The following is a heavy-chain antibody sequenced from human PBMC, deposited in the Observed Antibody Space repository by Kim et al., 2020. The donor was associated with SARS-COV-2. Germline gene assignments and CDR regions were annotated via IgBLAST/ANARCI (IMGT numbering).Heavy chain of an antibody. CDR2: ISGDGGTT. Sequence: GGSLRLSCAASGFTLSSYWMHWVRQPPGKGLVWVSRISGDGGTTTYADSVKGRFTISRDNAKNTLYLQMNSVRAEDTAMFYCARVRGGYAFDASDIWGQGTIVTVSS. CDR3: ARVRGGYAFDASDI. V-gene: IGHV3-74*01. CDR1: GFTLSSYW. J-gene: IGHJ3*02. D-gene: IGHD1-26*01.